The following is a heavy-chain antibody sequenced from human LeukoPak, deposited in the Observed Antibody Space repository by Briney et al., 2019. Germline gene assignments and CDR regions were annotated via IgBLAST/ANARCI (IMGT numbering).Heavy chain of an antibody. CDR2: IYYTGST. CDR3: ARPHSSGYYYLFHH. D-gene: IGHD3-22*01. J-gene: IGHJ4*02. Sequence: PSETLSLTCTVSGDSISSSSYYWGWIRQPPGKGLEWIGSIYYTGSTYRSPSLMSRVTISVDTSKNQFSLNLSSVTAADTAIYYCARPHSSGYYYLFHHWGQGTLVTVSS. CDR1: GDSISSSSYY. V-gene: IGHV4-39*01.